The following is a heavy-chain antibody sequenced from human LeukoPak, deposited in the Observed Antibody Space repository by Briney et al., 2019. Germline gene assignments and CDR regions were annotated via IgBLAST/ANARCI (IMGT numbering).Heavy chain of an antibody. D-gene: IGHD3/OR15-3a*01. V-gene: IGHV4-59*08. CDR1: GDSISSYY. CDR2: ISYSGST. CDR3: ARGALDRSNPYYFDS. J-gene: IGHJ4*02. Sequence: SETLSLTCTVSGDSISSYYWSWIRQPPGKGLEWIGYISYSGSTNYNPSLKSRVTISVDTSKNQFSLNLNFVTAADTAVYYCARGALDRSNPYYFDSWGQGALVTVSS.